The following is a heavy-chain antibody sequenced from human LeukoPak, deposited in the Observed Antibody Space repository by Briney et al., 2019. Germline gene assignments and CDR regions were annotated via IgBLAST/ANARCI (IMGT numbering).Heavy chain of an antibody. J-gene: IGHJ3*02. CDR1: GFSVNTNY. D-gene: IGHD3-9*01. CDR2: LYSGGGA. CDR3: ARGKTSDDIIEDAFDI. V-gene: IGHV3-66*01. Sequence: GGSLRLSCAASGFSVNTNYMTWVRQAPGKGLEWVSVLYSGGGAYYADSVKYRFTISRDYSQNTLLLQMNSLRAEDTALYYCARGKTSDDIIEDAFDIWGQGTMVAVSS.